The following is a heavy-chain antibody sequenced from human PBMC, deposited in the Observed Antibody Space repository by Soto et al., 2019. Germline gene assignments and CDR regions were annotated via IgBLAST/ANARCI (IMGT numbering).Heavy chain of an antibody. J-gene: IGHJ4*02. CDR3: ARARLDTPALEY. CDR1: GFSFRSYA. V-gene: IGHV3-30-3*01. D-gene: IGHD2-2*01. CDR2: MSYDGSDK. Sequence: QVQLVESGGGVVQPGRSLRLSCAASGFSFRSYAMHWVRQAPGKGLEWVAVMSYDGSDKDYADSVKGRFTISRNNSKNTLYLQMSSLRAEDTAVYYRARARLDTPALEYWGQGTLVTVSS.